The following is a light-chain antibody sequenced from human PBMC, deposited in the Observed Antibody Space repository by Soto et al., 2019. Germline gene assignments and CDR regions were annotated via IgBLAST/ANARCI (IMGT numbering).Light chain of an antibody. CDR3: LQYDSYSWT. CDR1: QRISSW. CDR2: DAS. V-gene: IGKV1-5*01. Sequence: QITQSPATLSASVCDSVTITWRGSQRISSWVAWYPQKPGKAPSLLIFDASTLKSGVPSRLSGSGSGTEFTLTISSLKADDCATYYCLQYDSYSWTFGQGTQVDIK. J-gene: IGKJ1*01.